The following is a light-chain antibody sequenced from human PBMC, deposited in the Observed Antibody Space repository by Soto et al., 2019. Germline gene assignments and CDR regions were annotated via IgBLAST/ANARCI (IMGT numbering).Light chain of an antibody. Sequence: DIVMTQSPDSLAVSLGERATINCKSSQSVLYSSNNKNYLAWYQQKPGQPPKLLIYWASTRESGVPDRFSGSGSGTDFNLTLSSLQAEDVAVYYCQQYYSTPRTFGQGTKVEIK. J-gene: IGKJ1*01. V-gene: IGKV4-1*01. CDR3: QQYYSTPRT. CDR2: WAS. CDR1: QSVLYSSNNKNY.